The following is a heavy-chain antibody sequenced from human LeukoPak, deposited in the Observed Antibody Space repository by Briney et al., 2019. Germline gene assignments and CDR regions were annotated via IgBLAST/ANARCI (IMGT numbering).Heavy chain of an antibody. CDR1: GFTFTSSW. CDR2: TTRDGSST. Sequence: GGSLRLSCAASGFTFTSSWMHWVRQAPGKGLVWVSRTTRDGSSTTYADSVKGRFTTSTDNAKNTLYLQIDSLRDDDTAVYYCARDPGYESWSPFWGGMDVWGNGTTVIVSS. V-gene: IGHV3-74*01. J-gene: IGHJ6*04. CDR3: ARDPGYESWSPFWGGMDV. D-gene: IGHD3-16*01.